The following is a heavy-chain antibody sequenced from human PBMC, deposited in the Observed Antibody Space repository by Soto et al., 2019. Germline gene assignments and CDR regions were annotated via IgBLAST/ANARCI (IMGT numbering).Heavy chain of an antibody. Sequence: PSETLSLTCSVSGGSVSNKTYYWSWIRQPPGKRLEWIGYVYYSGTTNYNPSLKSRVTISVDLSKNQFSLKLSSVTAADTAVYYCARGPYDFWSGYYPHYYYYGMDVWGQGTTVTVSS. CDR2: VYYSGTT. CDR3: ARGPYDFWSGYYPHYYYYGMDV. CDR1: GGSVSNKTYY. D-gene: IGHD3-3*01. V-gene: IGHV4-61*01. J-gene: IGHJ6*02.